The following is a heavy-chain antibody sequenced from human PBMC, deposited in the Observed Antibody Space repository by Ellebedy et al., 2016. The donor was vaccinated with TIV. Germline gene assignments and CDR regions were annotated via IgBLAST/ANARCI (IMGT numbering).Heavy chain of an antibody. CDR2: IYHSGST. D-gene: IGHD1-26*01. Sequence: SETLSLTXTVSGGSISSYYWGWIRQPPGKGLEWIGSIYHSGSTYYNPSLKSRVTISVDTSKNQFSLKLSSVTAADTAVYYCAGGATTHYYYYYYMDVWGKGTTVTVSS. CDR1: GGSISSYY. CDR3: AGGATTHYYYYYYMDV. J-gene: IGHJ6*03. V-gene: IGHV4-38-2*02.